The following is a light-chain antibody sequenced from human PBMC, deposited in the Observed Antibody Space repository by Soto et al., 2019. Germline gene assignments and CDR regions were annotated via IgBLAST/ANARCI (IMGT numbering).Light chain of an antibody. Sequence: EIVMTQSPATLSVSPGDRVTLSCRASQNIDNNLAWYQQRPGQPPRLLIYGASTMSNVIPARFSGSGSGTEFTLTISSLQSEDFAVYCCQQYNNWPPLTFGGGTKVEIK. J-gene: IGKJ4*01. CDR2: GAS. V-gene: IGKV3D-15*01. CDR1: QNIDNN. CDR3: QQYNNWPPLT.